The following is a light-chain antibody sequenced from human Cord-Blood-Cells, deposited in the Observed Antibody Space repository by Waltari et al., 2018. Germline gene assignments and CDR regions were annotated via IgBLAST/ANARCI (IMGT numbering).Light chain of an antibody. CDR3: QAWDSSTVRV. J-gene: IGLJ2*01. CDR1: KLGDKY. V-gene: IGLV3-1*01. CDR2: QDS. Sequence: SYELTQPPSVSVSPGQTASITCSGDKLGDKYACWYQQKPGQSPVLIIYQDSKRPSGMPERFSGSTSGNTAPLTISGTQAMDEADYYCQAWDSSTVRVFGGGTKLTVL.